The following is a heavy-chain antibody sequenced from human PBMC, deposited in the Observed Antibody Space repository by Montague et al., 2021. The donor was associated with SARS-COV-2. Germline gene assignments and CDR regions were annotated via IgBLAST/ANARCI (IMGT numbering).Heavy chain of an antibody. CDR3: ARRYDFYRAEAFDV. Sequence: PAVVKPTQTLTLTCVFSGFSLNTDGVGVAWIRRPPGKALEWLALIYWDGDQRYSPSLKTRVTITKDTSRNRVVLTMTNLDPVDTATYYCARRYDFYRAEAFDVWGQGTMVTVSS. V-gene: IGHV2-5*02. CDR1: GFSLNTDGVG. J-gene: IGHJ3*01. D-gene: IGHD3-3*01. CDR2: IYWDGDQ.